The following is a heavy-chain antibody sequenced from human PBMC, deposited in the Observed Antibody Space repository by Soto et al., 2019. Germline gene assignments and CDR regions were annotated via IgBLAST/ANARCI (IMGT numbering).Heavy chain of an antibody. J-gene: IGHJ4*02. CDR1: GYSFTNYD. CDR3: ARGRNLAVAGNFDY. Sequence: ASVNVSCKASGYSFTNYDINWVRRATGQGLEWMGWMNPNSANTGYAQKFQGRVTMTRNTSISTAYMELSSLISEDTAVYYCARGRNLAVAGNFDYWGQGTLVTVSS. V-gene: IGHV1-8*01. CDR2: MNPNSANT. D-gene: IGHD6-19*01.